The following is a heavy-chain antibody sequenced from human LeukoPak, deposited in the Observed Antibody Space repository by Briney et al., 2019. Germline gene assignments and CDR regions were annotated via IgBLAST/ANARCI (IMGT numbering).Heavy chain of an antibody. CDR1: GGSISSGSYY. J-gene: IGHJ6*03. V-gene: IGHV4-61*02. CDR3: ARVRCSTSCYNYYYYYMDV. Sequence: PSETLSLTCIVSGGSISSGSYYWSWIRQPAGKGLEWIGRIYTSGSTNYNPSLKSRVTISVDTSKNQFSLKLSSVTAADTAVYYCARVRCSTSCYNYYYYYMDVWGKGTTVTVSS. CDR2: IYTSGST. D-gene: IGHD2-2*02.